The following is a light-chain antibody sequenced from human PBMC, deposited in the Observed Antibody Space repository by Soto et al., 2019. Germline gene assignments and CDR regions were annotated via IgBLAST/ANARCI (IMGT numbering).Light chain of an antibody. Sequence: QSALTQPASVSGSPGQSITISCTGTSSDVGGYNYVSWYQQHPGKAPNLIIFDVSNRPSGGSNRFSGSKSGNSASLTISGLQAEDEADYYCSSYTGSNTPVVFGGGTKLTVL. J-gene: IGLJ2*01. V-gene: IGLV2-14*01. CDR1: SSDVGGYNY. CDR2: DVS. CDR3: SSYTGSNTPVV.